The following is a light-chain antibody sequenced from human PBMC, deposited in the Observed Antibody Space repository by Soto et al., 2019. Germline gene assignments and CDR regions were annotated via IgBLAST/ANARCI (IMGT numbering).Light chain of an antibody. J-gene: IGKJ5*01. Sequence: SPAALSATKRPRVTITCQASQDINNYLNWYQQKPGKAPKLLIFDATNLETGVPSRFSGGGSRTHFSFTISCLQPEDFTPYYCHLSAILLPPFCQVARLAI. CDR3: HLSAILLPP. CDR1: QDINNY. CDR2: DAT. V-gene: IGKV1-33*01.